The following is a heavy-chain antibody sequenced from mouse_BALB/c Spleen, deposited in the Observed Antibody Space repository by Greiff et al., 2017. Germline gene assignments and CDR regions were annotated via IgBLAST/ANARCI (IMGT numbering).Heavy chain of an antibody. Sequence: EVQLQESGGGLVQPGGSLKLSCAASGFTFSSYGMSWVRQTPDKRLELVATINSNGGSTYYPDSVKGRFTISRDNAKNTLYLQMSSLKSEDTAMYYCARDGSYRDPYYFDYWGQGTTLTVSS. D-gene: IGHD2-14*01. CDR2: INSNGGST. CDR1: GFTFSSYG. CDR3: ARDGSYRDPYYFDY. J-gene: IGHJ2*01. V-gene: IGHV5-6-3*01.